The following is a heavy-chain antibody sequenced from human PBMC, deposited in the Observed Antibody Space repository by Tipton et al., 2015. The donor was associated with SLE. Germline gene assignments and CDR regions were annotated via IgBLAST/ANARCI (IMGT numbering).Heavy chain of an antibody. CDR2: IYHSGST. D-gene: IGHD2-2*02. CDR1: GGSISSSNW. J-gene: IGHJ5*02. Sequence: TLSLTCAVSGGSISSSNWWSWVRQPPGKGLEWIGEIYHSGSTNYNPSLKSRVTISIDTSKNHFSLKLYSVTAADTAVYYRAREDSSSWFYTRFDPWGQGTLVTVSS. V-gene: IGHV4-4*02. CDR3: AREDSSSWFYTRFDP.